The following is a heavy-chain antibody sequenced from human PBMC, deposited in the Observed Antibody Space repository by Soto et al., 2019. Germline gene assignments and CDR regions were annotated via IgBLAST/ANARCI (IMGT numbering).Heavy chain of an antibody. V-gene: IGHV1-2*04. J-gene: IGHJ6*03. Sequence: GASVKVSCKASGYSFTDYHIHWVRQAPGQGLEWLGRINPKSGGTSTAQKFQGWVTMTTDTSISTASMELTRLTSDDTAIYYCARGAYTDCSHGVCSLFYNHNMDVWG. CDR3: ARGAYTDCSHGVCSLFYNHNMDV. D-gene: IGHD2-8*01. CDR1: GYSFTDYH. CDR2: INPKSGGT.